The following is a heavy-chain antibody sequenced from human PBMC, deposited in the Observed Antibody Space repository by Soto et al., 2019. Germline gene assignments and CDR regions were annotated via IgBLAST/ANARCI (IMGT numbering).Heavy chain of an antibody. CDR2: INPNGVST. CDR1: GYTLTNFY. V-gene: IGHV1-46*03. J-gene: IGHJ4*02. CDR3: ARGLGSGDY. D-gene: IGHD6-25*01. Sequence: QVQLVQSGAEVKKPGASVKVSCKASGYTLTNFYIHWVRQAPGQGLEWMGIINPNGVSTNYAHNYQGRVTITRDTSTSTVYMDLSSLRSEDTAVYYCARGLGSGDYWGRGTLVTVSS.